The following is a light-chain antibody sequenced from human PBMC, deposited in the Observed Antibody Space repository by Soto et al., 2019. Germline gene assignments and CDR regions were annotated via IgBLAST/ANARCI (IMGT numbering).Light chain of an antibody. CDR3: SSYTTSSTCV. J-gene: IGLJ1*01. CDR2: EV. V-gene: IGLV2-14*01. CDR1: SSDVGSYNY. Sequence: QSALTQPASVSGSPGQSITISCTGTSSDVGSYNYVSWYQQHPGKAPKLMLFEVNRPSGVPDRFSGSKSGNTASLTISGLQAEDEADYYCSSYTTSSTCVFGTGNKLTVL.